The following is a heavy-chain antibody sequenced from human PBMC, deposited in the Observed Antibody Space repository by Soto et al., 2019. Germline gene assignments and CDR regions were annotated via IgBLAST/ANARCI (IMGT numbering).Heavy chain of an antibody. J-gene: IGHJ5*02. D-gene: IGHD3-3*01. CDR3: ARHKGYDFWSGYYPKGWFDP. V-gene: IGHV5-51*01. CDR2: IYPGDSDT. Sequence: PGESLKISCKGSGYSFTSYWIGWVRQMPGKGLEWMGIIYPGDSDTRYSPSFQGQVTISADKSISTAYLQWSSLKASDTAMYYCARHKGYDFWSGYYPKGWFDPWGQGTLVTVSS. CDR1: GYSFTSYW.